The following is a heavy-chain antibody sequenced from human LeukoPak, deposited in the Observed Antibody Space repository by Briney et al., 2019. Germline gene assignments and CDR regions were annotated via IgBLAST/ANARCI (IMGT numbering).Heavy chain of an antibody. D-gene: IGHD6-19*01. Sequence: SETLSLTCAVYGGSFSGYYWSWIRQPPGKGLEWIGEINHSGSTNYNPSLKSRVTISVDTSKNQFSLKLSSVTAADTAVYYCARGRPNIAVAGKGWYFDLWGRGTLVTVSS. J-gene: IGHJ2*01. CDR1: GGSFSGYY. CDR2: INHSGST. V-gene: IGHV4-34*01. CDR3: ARGRPNIAVAGKGWYFDL.